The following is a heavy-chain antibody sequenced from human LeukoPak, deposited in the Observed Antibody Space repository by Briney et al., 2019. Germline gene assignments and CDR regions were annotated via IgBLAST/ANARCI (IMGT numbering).Heavy chain of an antibody. Sequence: ASVTVSCKASGYTFTGYYMHWVRQAPGQGLEWMGWINPNSGGTNYAQNFQGRVTMTRDKSISTAYMELSRLRSDETAVYYCARGGRLNDGAFDIWGQGTMVIVSS. CDR1: GYTFTGYY. CDR3: ARGGRLNDGAFDI. D-gene: IGHD1-1*01. V-gene: IGHV1-2*02. CDR2: INPNSGGT. J-gene: IGHJ3*02.